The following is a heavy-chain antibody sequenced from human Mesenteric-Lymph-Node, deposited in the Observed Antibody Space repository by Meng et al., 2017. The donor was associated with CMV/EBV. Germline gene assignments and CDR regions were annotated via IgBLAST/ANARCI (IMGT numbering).Heavy chain of an antibody. V-gene: IGHV5-51*01. CDR2: IYPDDSDT. D-gene: IGHD3-16*02. CDR3: ARNNPYTNSPGDH. J-gene: IGHJ5*02. CDR1: GYTFTNYW. Sequence: CRDSGYTFTNYWIGWVRQMPGKGLEWMGIIYPDDSDTRYSPSFQGQVTISADKSINTAYLQWSSLKASDTAMYYCARNNPYTNSPGDHWGQGTLVTVSS.